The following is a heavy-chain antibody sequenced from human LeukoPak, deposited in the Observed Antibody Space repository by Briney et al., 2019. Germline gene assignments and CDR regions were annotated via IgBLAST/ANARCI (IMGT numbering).Heavy chain of an antibody. D-gene: IGHD2-15*01. CDR2: ISGSGGST. CDR3: AKDRFVVVVAATAFDY. CDR1: GFTFSSYA. J-gene: IGHJ4*02. V-gene: IGHV3-23*01. Sequence: QSGGSLRLSCAASGFTFSSYAMSWVRQAPGKGLEWVSAISGSGGSTYYADSVKGRFTISRDNSKNTLYLQMNSLRAEDTAVYYCAKDRFVVVVAATAFDYWGQGTLVTVSS.